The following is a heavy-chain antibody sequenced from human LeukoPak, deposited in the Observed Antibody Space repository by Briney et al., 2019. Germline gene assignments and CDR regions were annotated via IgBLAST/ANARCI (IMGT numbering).Heavy chain of an antibody. V-gene: IGHV3-23*01. CDR1: GFTFSGYS. J-gene: IGHJ5*02. CDR2: ITGSGGAT. Sequence: GGSLRLSCAASGFTFSGYSMNWVRQAPGKGLEWVSSITGSGGATYYADSVKGRFTISRDNSKNTLYLQMNSLRAEDTAVYYCAKRGHDYGGNLPGWFDPWGQGTLVTVSS. CDR3: AKRGHDYGGNLPGWFDP. D-gene: IGHD4-23*01.